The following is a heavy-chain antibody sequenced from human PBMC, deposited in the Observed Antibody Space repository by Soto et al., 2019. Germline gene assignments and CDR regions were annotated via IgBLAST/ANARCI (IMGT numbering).Heavy chain of an antibody. J-gene: IGHJ4*02. CDR3: ARVRWLQSRYYFDY. V-gene: IGHV1-69*13. CDR2: IIPIFGTA. CDR1: GGTFSSYA. D-gene: IGHD5-12*01. Sequence: SVKVSCKASGGTFSSYAISWVRQAPGQGLEWMGGIIPIFGTANYAQKFQGRVTITADESTSTAYMELSSLRSEDTAVYHCARVRWLQSRYYFDYWGQGTLVTVSS.